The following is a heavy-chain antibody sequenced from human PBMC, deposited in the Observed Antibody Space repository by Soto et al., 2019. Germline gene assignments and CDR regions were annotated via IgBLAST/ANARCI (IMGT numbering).Heavy chain of an antibody. D-gene: IGHD2-21*01. V-gene: IGHV4-34*01. Sequence: SETLSLTCAVYGGSFSGYYWSWIRQPPGKGLEWIGEINHSGSTNYNPSLKSRVTISVDTCKNQFSLKLSSVTAADTAVYYCARGAIPANYGMDVWGQGTTVTVSS. CDR1: GGSFSGYY. CDR3: ARGAIPANYGMDV. CDR2: INHSGST. J-gene: IGHJ6*02.